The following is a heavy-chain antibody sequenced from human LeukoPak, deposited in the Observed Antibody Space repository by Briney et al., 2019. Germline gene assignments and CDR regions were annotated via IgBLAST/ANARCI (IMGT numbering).Heavy chain of an antibody. V-gene: IGHV1-24*01. Sequence: GSVKLSCKVSGYALTVLSMHWVRQAPGNGQEWVGGFDPEDGETIYAQQFHGRGTMAEVKSTDKAYTELRSTRPEDPADDYCALLVPAAIGFFHLGGQGT. D-gene: IGHD2-2*01. J-gene: IGHJ1*01. CDR2: FDPEDGET. CDR3: ALLVPAAIGFFHL. CDR1: GYALTVLS.